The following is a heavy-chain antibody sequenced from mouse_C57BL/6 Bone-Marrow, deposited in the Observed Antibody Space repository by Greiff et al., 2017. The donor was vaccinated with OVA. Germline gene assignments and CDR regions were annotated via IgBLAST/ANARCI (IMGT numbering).Heavy chain of an antibody. Sequence: EVKLMESGGGLVKPGGSLKLSCAASGFTFSSYAMSWVRQTPEKRLEWVATISDGGSYTYYPDNVKGRFTISRDNAKNNLYLQMSHLKAEDKAMDYGARDRWLLRGGAMDYWGQGTSVTVSS. V-gene: IGHV5-4*01. D-gene: IGHD2-3*01. CDR3: ARDRWLLRGGAMDY. J-gene: IGHJ4*01. CDR2: ISDGGSYT. CDR1: GFTFSSYA.